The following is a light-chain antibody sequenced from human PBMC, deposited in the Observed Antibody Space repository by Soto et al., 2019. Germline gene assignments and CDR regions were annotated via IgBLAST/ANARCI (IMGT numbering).Light chain of an antibody. CDR3: QQLKTYPRT. J-gene: IGKJ4*01. Sequence: DIQLTQSPSFLSASVGDRVTITCRASQGITNYLAWYQQKPGNAPKLLIYETSTLQSEVPSRFSGSGSGTEFSLTISSLQPEDFATYFCQQLKTYPRTFGGGTRVEIK. CDR1: QGITNY. CDR2: ETS. V-gene: IGKV1-9*01.